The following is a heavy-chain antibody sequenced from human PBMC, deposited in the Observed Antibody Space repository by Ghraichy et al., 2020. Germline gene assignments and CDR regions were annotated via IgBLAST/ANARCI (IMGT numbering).Heavy chain of an antibody. V-gene: IGHV4-34*01. D-gene: IGHD2-2*01. CDR2: INHSGST. Sequence: LSLTCAVYGGSFSGYYWSWIRQPPGKGLEWIGEINHSGSTNYNPSLKSRVTISVDTSKNQFSLKLSSVTAADTAVYYCARGLLYCSSTSCQSDAFDIWGQGTMVTVSS. J-gene: IGHJ3*02. CDR1: GGSFSGYY. CDR3: ARGLLYCSSTSCQSDAFDI.